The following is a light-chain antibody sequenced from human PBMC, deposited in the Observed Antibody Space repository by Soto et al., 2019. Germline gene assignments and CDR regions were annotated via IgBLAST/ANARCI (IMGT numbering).Light chain of an antibody. CDR3: QQYSLSPWT. J-gene: IGKJ1*01. CDR1: QTVSNNY. V-gene: IGKV3-20*01. Sequence: DIVLTQSPGSLSLSPGERAPLSCRASQTVSNNYLAWYQQRPGQAPGLLIYGASSRATGIPDRFIGSGSGTDFSLTIDRLEPEDLAMYHCQQYSLSPWTFGQGTKVDIK. CDR2: GAS.